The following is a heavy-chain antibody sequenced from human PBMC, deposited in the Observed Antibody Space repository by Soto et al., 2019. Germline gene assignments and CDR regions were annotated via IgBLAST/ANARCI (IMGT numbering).Heavy chain of an antibody. V-gene: IGHV3-23*01. CDR2: LPEIGTNT. CDR3: AKKSGVGATWYFDY. D-gene: IGHD1-26*01. J-gene: IGHJ4*02. CDR1: GFTFSNYG. Sequence: GGSLRLSCAASGFTFSNYGISWVRQAPGKGLEWVSALPEIGTNTYYADSVKGRFTISRDNSKNTLFLQINNPRAGDTAVYYCAKKSGVGATWYFDYWGQGTLVTVSS.